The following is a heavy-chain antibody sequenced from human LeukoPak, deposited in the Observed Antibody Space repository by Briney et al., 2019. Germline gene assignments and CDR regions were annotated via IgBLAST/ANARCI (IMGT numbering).Heavy chain of an antibody. J-gene: IGHJ4*02. Sequence: GRSLRLSCAASGFTFSSYAMHWVRQAPGKGLEWVAVISYDGSNKYYADFVKGRFTISRDNSKNTLYLQMNSLRAEDTAVYYCARDPNPYVEMATIADYWGQGTLVTVSS. CDR3: ARDPNPYVEMATIADY. D-gene: IGHD5-24*01. CDR2: ISYDGSNK. V-gene: IGHV3-30-3*01. CDR1: GFTFSSYA.